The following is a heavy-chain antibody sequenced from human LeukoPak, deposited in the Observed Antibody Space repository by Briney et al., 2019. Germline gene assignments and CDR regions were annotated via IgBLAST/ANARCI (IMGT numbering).Heavy chain of an antibody. V-gene: IGHV4-59*08. CDR2: IYYSGST. D-gene: IGHD6-6*01. CDR3: AGTKYSSSPRFDD. CDR1: VCSISSHY. J-gene: IGHJ4*02. Sequence: PSESLSLTCTVSVCSISSHYWSWMRQPPGKGLEGMGDIYYSGSTNYNPSLTSRGTISVQPTKHQFPLKLTSVTAGDTAGYFCAGTKYSSSPRFDDWGQGTPVTVSS.